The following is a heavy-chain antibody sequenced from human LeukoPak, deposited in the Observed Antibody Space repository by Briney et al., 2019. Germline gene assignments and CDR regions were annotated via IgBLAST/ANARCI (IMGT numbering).Heavy chain of an antibody. CDR3: ARRQYYDSTGYWYYFDY. J-gene: IGHJ4*02. Sequence: PSETLSLTCTVSGGSINNYYWSWIRQPPGQGLEWIGQIHYSGSTNYNPSLKSRVTISVDTSKNHFSLNLNSVTAADTAKYYCARRQYYDSTGYWYYFDYWGQGTLVTVSS. CDR2: IHYSGST. V-gene: IGHV4-59*08. CDR1: GGSINNYY. D-gene: IGHD3-22*01.